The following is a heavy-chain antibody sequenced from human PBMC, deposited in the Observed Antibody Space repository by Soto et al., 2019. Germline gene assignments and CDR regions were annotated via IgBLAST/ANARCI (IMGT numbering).Heavy chain of an antibody. Sequence: QVQLVQSGAEVKKPGSSVKVSCKASGGTFSSHAVKWVRQAPGQGLEWMGGIIPIFGTTKYAQRFQDRVTSTADESTGTAYMDLSSLRSEVTAVHVCTSGERRYFEYWGQGTLVSVSS. CDR2: IIPIFGTT. V-gene: IGHV1-69*13. J-gene: IGHJ4*02. CDR3: TSGERRYFEY. D-gene: IGHD3-10*01. CDR1: GGTFSSHA.